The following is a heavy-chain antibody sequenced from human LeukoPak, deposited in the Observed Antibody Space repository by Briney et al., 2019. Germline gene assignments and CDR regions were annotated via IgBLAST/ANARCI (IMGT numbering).Heavy chain of an antibody. CDR3: TTDLSELDDSGYYAKYFHH. CDR1: GFTVSSNF. Sequence: GGSLRLSCAVSGFTVSSNFLNWVRQAPGKGLEWVGRIKSKTDGGTIDYAAPVKGRFTISRDDSKDTLFLQMNSLKTEDTAVYYCTTDLSELDDSGYYAKYFHHWGQGTLVSVSS. CDR2: IKSKTDGGTI. D-gene: IGHD3-22*01. V-gene: IGHV3-15*01. J-gene: IGHJ1*01.